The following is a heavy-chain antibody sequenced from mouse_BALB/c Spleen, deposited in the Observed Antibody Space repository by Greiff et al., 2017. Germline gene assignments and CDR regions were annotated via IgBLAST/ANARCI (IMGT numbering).Heavy chain of an antibody. D-gene: IGHD1-1*01. CDR3: ARPYYYGSPWYFDV. CDR1: GDSITSGY. J-gene: IGHJ1*01. Sequence: EVQLVESGPSLVKPSQTLSLTCSVTGDSITSGYWNWIRKFPGNKLEYMGYISYSGSTYYNPSLKSRISITRDTSKNQYYLQLNSVTTEDTATYYCARPYYYGSPWYFDVWGAGTTVTVSS. CDR2: ISYSGST. V-gene: IGHV3-8*02.